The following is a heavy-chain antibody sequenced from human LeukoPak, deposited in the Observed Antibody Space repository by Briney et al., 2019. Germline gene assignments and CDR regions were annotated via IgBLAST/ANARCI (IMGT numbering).Heavy chain of an antibody. CDR3: AKDLARRGYYYMDV. CDR1: GFTFSSYA. CDR2: ISGSGGST. D-gene: IGHD6-6*01. Sequence: GGSLRLSCAASGFTFSSYAMSWVRQAPGKGLEWVSAISGSGGSTYYADSVKGRFTISRDNSKNTLYLQMNSLRAEDTAVYYCAKDLARRGYYYMDVWGKGTTVTVSS. J-gene: IGHJ6*03. V-gene: IGHV3-23*01.